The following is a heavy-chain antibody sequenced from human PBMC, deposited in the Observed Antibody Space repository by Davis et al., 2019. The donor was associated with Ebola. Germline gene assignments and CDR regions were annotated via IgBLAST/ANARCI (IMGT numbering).Heavy chain of an antibody. D-gene: IGHD3-22*01. CDR1: GGSISSYY. CDR2: IYYSGST. Sequence: MPSETLSLTCTVSGGSISSYYWSWIRQPPGKGLEWIGYIYYSGSTNYNPSLKSRVTISVDTSKNQFSLKLGSVTAADTAVYYCARDYYFAFDIWGQGTMVTVSS. J-gene: IGHJ3*02. CDR3: ARDYYFAFDI. V-gene: IGHV4-59*08.